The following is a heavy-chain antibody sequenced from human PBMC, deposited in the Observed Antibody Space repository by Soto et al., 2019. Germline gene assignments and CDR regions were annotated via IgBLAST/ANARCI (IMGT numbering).Heavy chain of an antibody. CDR2: IIPVLGIT. CDR3: ARDPRSITGTTSSEDFQH. V-gene: IGHV1-69*01. D-gene: IGHD1-20*01. J-gene: IGHJ1*01. Sequence: QAQLMQSGAEVKKPGSSVKVSCKASGGTFSGYAISWVRQAPGQGLEWMGGIIPVLGITNYAQKFQGKITIEADDSTGTAYMDLRSLRSEDTAVYYCARDPRSITGTTSSEDFQHWGPGTLVSVSS. CDR1: GGTFSGYA.